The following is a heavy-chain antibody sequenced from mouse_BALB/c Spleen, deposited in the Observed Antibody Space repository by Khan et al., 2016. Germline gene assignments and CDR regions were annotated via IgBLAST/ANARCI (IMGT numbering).Heavy chain of an antibody. CDR3: ASPPLLRTMDY. D-gene: IGHD2-1*01. CDR2: INPSNGRT. CDR1: GYTFTRYW. Sequence: QVQLQQPGAELVKPGASVKLSCKASGYTFTRYWMHWVKQRPGQGLEWIGEINPSNGRTNYNEKFKSKATLTEDKSSSTAYMQLSSLTSEDSAVYYCASPPLLRTMDYWGQGTSVTVSS. V-gene: IGHV1S81*02. J-gene: IGHJ4*01.